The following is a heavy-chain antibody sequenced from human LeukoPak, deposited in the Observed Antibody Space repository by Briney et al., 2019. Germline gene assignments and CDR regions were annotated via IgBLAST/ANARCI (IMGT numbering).Heavy chain of an antibody. CDR1: GFTFGDYA. CDR3: TSHAAFDP. V-gene: IGHV3-49*03. CDR2: IRSKAYGGTT. J-gene: IGHJ5*02. Sequence: PGGSLRLSCAASGFTFGDYAMSWFRQAPGKGLQWVGFIRSKAYGGTTEYAASVKGRFTISRDDSKNTVYLQMNSLKIEDTAVYYCTSHAAFDPWGQGTLVTVSS.